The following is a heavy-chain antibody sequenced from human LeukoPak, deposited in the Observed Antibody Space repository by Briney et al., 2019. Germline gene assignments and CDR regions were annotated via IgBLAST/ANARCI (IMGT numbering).Heavy chain of an antibody. Sequence: SVKVSCKASGGTFSSYTISWVRQAPGQGLEWMGRIIPILGIANYAQKFQGRVTITGDKSTSTAYMELSSLRSEDTAVYYCAREGDIVVVPAATPTPRVFDYWGQGTLVTVSS. J-gene: IGHJ4*02. CDR2: IIPILGIA. V-gene: IGHV1-69*04. D-gene: IGHD2-2*02. CDR3: AREGDIVVVPAATPTPRVFDY. CDR1: GGTFSSYT.